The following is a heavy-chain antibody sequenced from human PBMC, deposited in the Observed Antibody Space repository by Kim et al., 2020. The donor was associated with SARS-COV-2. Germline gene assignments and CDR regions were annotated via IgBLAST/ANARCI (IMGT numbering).Heavy chain of an antibody. CDR2: IYYSGST. V-gene: IGHV4-39*01. D-gene: IGHD3-22*01. CDR1: GGSISSSSYY. J-gene: IGHJ4*02. CDR3: ARHYGRSYYYVSSGYYQTFDY. Sequence: SETLSLTCTVSGGSISSSSYYWGWIRQPPGKGLEWIGSIYYSGSTYYNPSLKSRVTISVDTSKNQFSLKLSSVTAADTAVYYCARHYGRSYYYVSSGYYQTFDYWGQGTLVTVSS.